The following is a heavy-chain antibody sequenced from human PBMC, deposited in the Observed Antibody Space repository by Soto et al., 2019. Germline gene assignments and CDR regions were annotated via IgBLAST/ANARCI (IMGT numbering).Heavy chain of an antibody. CDR2: MNPNSGNT. J-gene: IGHJ4*02. Sequence: GASVKVSCKASGYTFTSYDINWVRQATGQGLEWMGWMNPNSGNTGYAQKFQGRVTMTRDTSMSTAYMELRSLRSDDTAVYYCARSTGDYGIYWGQGTLLTVSS. CDR3: ARSTGDYGIY. CDR1: GYTFTSYD. V-gene: IGHV1-8*01. D-gene: IGHD4-17*01.